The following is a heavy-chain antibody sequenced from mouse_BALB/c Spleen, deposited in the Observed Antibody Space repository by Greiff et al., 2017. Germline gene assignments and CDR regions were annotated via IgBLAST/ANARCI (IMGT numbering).Heavy chain of an antibody. D-gene: IGHD2-3*01. J-gene: IGHJ2*01. CDR3: ATGYYSSFDY. CDR1: GYTFTSYY. V-gene: IGHV1S56*01. Sequence: VQLQQSGPELVKPGASVRISCKASGYTFTSYYIHWVKQRPGQGLEWIGWIYPGNVNTKYNEKFKGKATLTADKSSSTAYMQLSSLTSEDSAVYFCATGYYSSFDYWGQGTTLTVSS. CDR2: IYPGNVNT.